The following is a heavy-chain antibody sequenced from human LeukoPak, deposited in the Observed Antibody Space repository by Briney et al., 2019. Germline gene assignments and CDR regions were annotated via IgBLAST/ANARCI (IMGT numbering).Heavy chain of an antibody. V-gene: IGHV7-4-1*02. CDR1: GYTFTIYA. CDR2: INTNTGNP. J-gene: IGHJ6*02. CDR3: ARLPIAAAGYYYGMDV. Sequence: ASVTVSCKASGYTFTIYAMNWVRQAPGQGLEWMGWINTNTGNPTYAQGFTGRFVFSLDTSVSTAYLQISSLKAEDTAVYYCARLPIAAAGYYYGMDVWGQGTTVTVSS. D-gene: IGHD6-13*01.